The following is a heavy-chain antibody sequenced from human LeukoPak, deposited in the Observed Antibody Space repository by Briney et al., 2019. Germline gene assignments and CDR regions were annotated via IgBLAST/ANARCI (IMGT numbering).Heavy chain of an antibody. D-gene: IGHD3-22*01. V-gene: IGHV3-7*01. CDR2: IKQDGSEK. CDR3: ARVYDSSGYYWARYYYYYMDV. CDR1: GFTFSSYW. Sequence: GGTLRLSCAASGFTFSSYWMSWVRQAPGKGLEWVANIKQDGSEKYYVDSVKGRFTISRDNAKNSLYLQMNSLRAEDTAVYYCARVYDSSGYYWARYYYYYMDVWGKGTTVTVSS. J-gene: IGHJ6*03.